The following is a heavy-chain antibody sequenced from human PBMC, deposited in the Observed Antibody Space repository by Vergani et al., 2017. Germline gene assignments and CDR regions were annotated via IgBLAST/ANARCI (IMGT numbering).Heavy chain of an antibody. J-gene: IGHJ6*02. CDR2: ISSSGNYV. D-gene: IGHD3-10*01. V-gene: IGHV3-21*06. Sequence: EEHLVESGGGLVKPGGSLRLSRVASGFTFGRYIVNRVRQAPGRGLEWVSSISSSGNYVYYPASVKGRFSISRDNAKNLLSLQMDSLRADDTAVYYCAEDRGSGTNRHHYGLDVWGQGTTVTVSS. CDR1: GFTFGRYI. CDR3: AEDRGSGTNRHHYGLDV.